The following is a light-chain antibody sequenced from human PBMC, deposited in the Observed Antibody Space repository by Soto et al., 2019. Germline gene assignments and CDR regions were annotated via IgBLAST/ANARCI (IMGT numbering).Light chain of an antibody. CDR1: NIGSKS. J-gene: IGLJ2*01. CDR2: DDS. Sequence: SYELTQPPSVSVAPGQTASITCGGSNIGSKSVNWYQQKPGQAPALVVSDDSDRPSGIPERFSGANSGNTGTLTINKVEAGDEADYYCQVWDSSRDLVVLGGGTKLTGL. CDR3: QVWDSSRDLVV. V-gene: IGLV3-21*02.